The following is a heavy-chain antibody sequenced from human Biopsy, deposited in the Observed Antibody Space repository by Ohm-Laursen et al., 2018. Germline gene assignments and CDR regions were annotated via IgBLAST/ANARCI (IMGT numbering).Heavy chain of an antibody. CDR2: IYFTGRT. V-gene: IGHV4-59*02. CDR1: GFTVSTTY. Sequence: LRLSCTASGFTVSTTYMSWIRQPPGKALEWIGYIYFTGRTSYNPSLKSRVTMSVNTSKKQFSLRLSSVTAADTAVYYCASAGYNPDWNFDLWGRGTRVTVSS. D-gene: IGHD5-24*01. CDR3: ASAGYNPDWNFDL. J-gene: IGHJ2*01.